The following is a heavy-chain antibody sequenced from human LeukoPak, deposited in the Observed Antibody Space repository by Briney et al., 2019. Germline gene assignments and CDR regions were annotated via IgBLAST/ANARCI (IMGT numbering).Heavy chain of an antibody. V-gene: IGHV1-46*01. J-gene: IGHJ6*02. CDR2: INPSGGST. D-gene: IGHD1-14*01. CDR1: GYTFTSYG. CDR3: ARDYAQTNYGMDV. Sequence: ASVKVSCKASGYTFTSYGISWVRQAPGQGLEWMGIINPSGGSTSYAQKFQGRVTMTRDTSTSTVYMELSSLRSEDTAVYYCARDYAQTNYGMDVWGQGTTVTVSS.